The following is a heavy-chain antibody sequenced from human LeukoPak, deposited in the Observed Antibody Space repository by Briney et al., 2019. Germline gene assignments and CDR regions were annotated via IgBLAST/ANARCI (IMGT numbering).Heavy chain of an antibody. Sequence: SVKVSCKASGGTFSSYAISWVRQAPGQGLEWMGGIIPIFGTANYAQKFQGRVTITADGSTSTAYMELSSLRSEDTAVYYCAREDRPMATIQDAFDIWGQGTMVTVPS. V-gene: IGHV1-69*13. D-gene: IGHD5-24*01. CDR1: GGTFSSYA. J-gene: IGHJ3*02. CDR3: AREDRPMATIQDAFDI. CDR2: IIPIFGTA.